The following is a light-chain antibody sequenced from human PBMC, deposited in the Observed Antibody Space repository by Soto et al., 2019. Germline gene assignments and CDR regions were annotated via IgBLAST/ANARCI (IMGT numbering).Light chain of an antibody. J-gene: IGLJ1*01. CDR2: ENN. CDR3: QSYASSLSGYV. V-gene: IGLV1-40*01. CDR1: SSNIGAGYE. Sequence: QSVLTQPPSVXEXXXXXXXXSCTGSSSNIGAGYEAHWYQQVPGTAPKLLIYENNNRPSGVPDRFSGSKSGTSASLAITGLQAEDEAAYYCQSYASSLSGYVFGTGTKLTVL.